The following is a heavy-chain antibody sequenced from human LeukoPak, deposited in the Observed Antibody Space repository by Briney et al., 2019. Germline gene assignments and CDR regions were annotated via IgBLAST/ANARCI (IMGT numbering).Heavy chain of an antibody. CDR1: GYSFTSYW. CDR3: ARNLDYGDYYYLFDY. J-gene: IGHJ4*02. D-gene: IGHD4-17*01. Sequence: GESLKISCKGSGYSFTSYWIGWVRQMPGKGLEWMGIIYPGDSDTRYSPSFQGQVTISADKSISTAYLQWSSLKASDTAMYYCARNLDYGDYYYLFDYWGQGTLVTVSS. V-gene: IGHV5-51*01. CDR2: IYPGDSDT.